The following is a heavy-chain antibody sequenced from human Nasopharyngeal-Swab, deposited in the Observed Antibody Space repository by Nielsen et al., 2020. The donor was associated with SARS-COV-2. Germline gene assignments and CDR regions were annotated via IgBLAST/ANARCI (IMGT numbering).Heavy chain of an antibody. CDR1: GGSISSSNW. D-gene: IGHD3-3*01. CDR3: ARVVRIRFLEWSRYYGMDV. J-gene: IGHJ6*02. Sequence: GSLRLSCAVSGGSISSSNWGSWVRQPPGKGLEWIGEIYHSGSTNYNPSLKSRVTISVDKSKNRFSLKLSSVTAADTAVYYCARVVRIRFLEWSRYYGMDVWGQGTTVTVSS. CDR2: IYHSGST. V-gene: IGHV4-4*02.